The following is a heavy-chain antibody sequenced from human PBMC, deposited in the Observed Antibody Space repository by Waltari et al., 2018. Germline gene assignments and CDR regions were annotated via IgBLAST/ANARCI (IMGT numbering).Heavy chain of an antibody. CDR2: INHSGST. V-gene: IGHV4-34*09. CDR3: ARDRGLFDY. J-gene: IGHJ4*02. CDR1: GGSFSGYY. Sequence: QVQLQESGPGLVKPSETLSLTCAVYGGSFSGYYWSWIRQPPGKGLEWIGEINHSGSTNYNPSLKSRVTISVDTSKNQFSLKLSSVTAADTAVYYCARDRGLFDYWGQGTLVTVSS.